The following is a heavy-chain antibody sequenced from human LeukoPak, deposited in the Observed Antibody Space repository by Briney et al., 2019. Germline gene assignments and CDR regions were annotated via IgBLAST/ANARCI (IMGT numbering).Heavy chain of an antibody. J-gene: IGHJ3*01. D-gene: IGHD6-13*01. CDR3: AGLTSSRRAFDV. Sequence: SETLSLTCTVSGGSITNYYWSWIRQPPGKGLEWIGYMYYSGRTNYNPSLKSRVTISVDLSKNQFSLKLSSVTAADTAVYYCAGLTSSRRAFDVWGQGTMGTVSS. CDR1: GGSITNYY. CDR2: MYYSGRT. V-gene: IGHV4-59*12.